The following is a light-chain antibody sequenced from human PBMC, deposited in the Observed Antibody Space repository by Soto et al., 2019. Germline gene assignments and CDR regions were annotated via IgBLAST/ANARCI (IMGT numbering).Light chain of an antibody. Sequence: EIVLTQSPATLSLSPGERATLSCRASQSVSSYLAWYQQKPGQAPRLLIYGASTRATGIPARFSGSGSGTEFTLTISSLQSEDFAVYYCQQYNNWPHTFGPGTKVDIK. CDR3: QQYNNWPHT. J-gene: IGKJ3*01. CDR2: GAS. CDR1: QSVSSY. V-gene: IGKV3-15*01.